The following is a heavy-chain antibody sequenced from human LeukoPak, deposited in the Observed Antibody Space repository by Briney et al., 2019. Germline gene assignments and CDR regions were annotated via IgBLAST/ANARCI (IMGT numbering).Heavy chain of an antibody. J-gene: IGHJ4*02. Sequence: GGSLRLSCAASGFTFSDFAVSWVRQAPGKGLEWVSAVSGRGDGTYYADSVKGRFTISRDNSKNTPYLQMNSLRAEDTAVYYCAKLEGRNLVEYYFDYWGQGTLVTVSS. CDR2: VSGRGDGT. V-gene: IGHV3-23*01. CDR3: AKLEGRNLVEYYFDY. CDR1: GFTFSDFA. D-gene: IGHD1-14*01.